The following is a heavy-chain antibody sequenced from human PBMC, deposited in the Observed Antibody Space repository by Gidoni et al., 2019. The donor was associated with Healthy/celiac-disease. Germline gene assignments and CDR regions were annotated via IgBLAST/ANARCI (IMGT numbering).Heavy chain of an antibody. V-gene: IGHV1-69*06. Sequence: QVQLVQSGAEVKKPGSSVKVSCTASGGTFSSYAISWVRQAPGPGLEWMGGIIPIFGTANYAQKFQGRVTITADKSTSTAYMELSSLRSEDTAVYYCARSSKGYGDYYYGMDVWGQGTTVTVSS. J-gene: IGHJ6*02. CDR2: IIPIFGTA. CDR3: ARSSKGYGDYYYGMDV. CDR1: GGTFSSYA. D-gene: IGHD4-17*01.